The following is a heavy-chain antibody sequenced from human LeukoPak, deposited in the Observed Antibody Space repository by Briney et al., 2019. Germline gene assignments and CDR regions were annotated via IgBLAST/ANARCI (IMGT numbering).Heavy chain of an antibody. CDR3: ARETFYDSSIGY. V-gene: IGHV4-31*03. Sequence: PSETLSLTCTVSGGSVSSGGYYWSWIRQHPGKGLEWIGYIYYSGSTYYNPSLRSRVTISVDTPNNQFSLKLSSVTAADTAVYYCARETFYDSSIGYWGQGALVTVSS. CDR1: GGSVSSGGYY. D-gene: IGHD3-22*01. J-gene: IGHJ4*02. CDR2: IYYSGST.